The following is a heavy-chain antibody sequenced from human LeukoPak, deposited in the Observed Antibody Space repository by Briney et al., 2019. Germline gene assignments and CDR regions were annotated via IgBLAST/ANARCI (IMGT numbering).Heavy chain of an antibody. CDR3: ARTTEAHSWRTRYYDYYMDV. J-gene: IGHJ6*03. CDR1: GGSISSGSYY. CDR2: IYTSGST. Sequence: PSETLSFTCTVSGGSISSGSYYWSWIRQPAGKGLEWIGRIYTSGSTNYNPSLKSRVTISVDTSKNQFSLKLSSVTAADTAVYYCARTTEAHSWRTRYYDYYMDVWGKGTTVTVSS. D-gene: IGHD6-13*01. V-gene: IGHV4-61*02.